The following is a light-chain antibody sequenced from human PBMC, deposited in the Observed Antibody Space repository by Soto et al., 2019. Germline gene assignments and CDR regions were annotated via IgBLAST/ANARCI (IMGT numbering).Light chain of an antibody. V-gene: IGKV3-20*01. CDR3: HQYASSPWT. CDR1: QSVSSY. J-gene: IGKJ1*01. Sequence: EIVLTQSPATLSLSPVERATLSCRASQSVSSYLAWYQQKPGQAPRLLFYDASIRATGIPDRFSGSGSGTDFSLTISRLEPEDFAVYYCHQYASSPWTFGQGTKVDIK. CDR2: DAS.